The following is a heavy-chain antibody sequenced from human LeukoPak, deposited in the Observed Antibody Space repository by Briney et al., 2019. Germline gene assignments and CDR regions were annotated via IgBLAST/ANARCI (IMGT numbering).Heavy chain of an antibody. D-gene: IGHD3-10*01. CDR3: ARDLNWAGY. CDR1: GFTFSTYW. V-gene: IGHV3-7*01. CDR2: INQEGSET. Sequence: GGSLRLSCAASGFTFSTYWMTWVRQAPGKGLEWVANINQEGSETYYVDSVKGRFTISRDNAKNSLYLQMSSLRVEDTAVYYCARDLNWAGYWGQGTLVTVSS. J-gene: IGHJ4*02.